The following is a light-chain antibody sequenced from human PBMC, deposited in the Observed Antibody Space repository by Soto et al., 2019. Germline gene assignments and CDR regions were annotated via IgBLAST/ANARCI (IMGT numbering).Light chain of an antibody. Sequence: EIVMTQSPATLSVSPGERATLSCRASQSVSSNLAWYQQKPGQAPRLLIYGASTRATGIPARFSGSGSETEFTLTISSLQPDDFATYYCQQYSSYPLTFGGGTKVDI. V-gene: IGKV3-15*01. CDR1: QSVSSN. J-gene: IGKJ4*01. CDR2: GAS. CDR3: QQYSSYPLT.